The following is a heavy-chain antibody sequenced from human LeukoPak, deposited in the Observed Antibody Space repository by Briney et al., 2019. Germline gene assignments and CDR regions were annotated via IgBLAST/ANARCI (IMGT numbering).Heavy chain of an antibody. V-gene: IGHV1-8*01. Sequence: GASVKVSCKAYGYTFTSYDIKWVRQATGQGLEWMGWMNPNSGNTGYAQKFQGRVTMTRNTSISTAYMELSSLRSEDTAVYYCARPRGYSSSWYYDASDIWGQGTMVTVSS. J-gene: IGHJ3*02. CDR3: ARPRGYSSSWYYDASDI. CDR2: MNPNSGNT. CDR1: GYTFTSYD. D-gene: IGHD6-13*01.